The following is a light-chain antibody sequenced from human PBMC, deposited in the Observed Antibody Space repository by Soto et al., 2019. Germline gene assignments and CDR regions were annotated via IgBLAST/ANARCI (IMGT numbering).Light chain of an antibody. CDR3: QQYDNWPPWT. CDR2: GAS. J-gene: IGKJ1*01. CDR1: QSVGTN. V-gene: IGKV3-15*01. Sequence: EIVMTQSPATLSVSPGERATLSCRASQSVGTNLAWYQQKPGQAPILLIYGASTRAAGVPARFSGSGSGTEFTLTISSLQSEDLAVYSCQQYDNWPPWTFGQGTKVDIK.